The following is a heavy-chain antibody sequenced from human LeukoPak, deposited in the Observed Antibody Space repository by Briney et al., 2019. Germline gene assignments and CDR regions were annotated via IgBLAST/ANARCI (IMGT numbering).Heavy chain of an antibody. Sequence: GGSLRLSCSASGFTFKKYAMHWVRQAPGKGLEYVSAINSNGGRTYYADSVKGRFTISRDNSKNTLFLQLSSLRVEDTAVYYCVKDLYYDNSGYYSGAFDYWGQGTLVTVSS. CDR2: INSNGGRT. CDR1: GFTFKKYA. D-gene: IGHD3-22*01. CDR3: VKDLYYDNSGYYSGAFDY. V-gene: IGHV3-64D*06. J-gene: IGHJ4*02.